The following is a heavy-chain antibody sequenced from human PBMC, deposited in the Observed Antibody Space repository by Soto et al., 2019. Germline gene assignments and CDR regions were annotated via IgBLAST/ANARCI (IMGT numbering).Heavy chain of an antibody. CDR3: AREDSGWYGEFFQY. D-gene: IGHD6-19*01. V-gene: IGHV3-23*01. CDR1: GFTFSSYA. J-gene: IGHJ1*01. CDR2: IGGRDGST. Sequence: DVQLLESGGALVQPGGSLRLSCAASGFTFSSYAMAWVRQAPGKGLEWVSKIGGRDGSTDYADAVKGRFTISRDNSKNTLHLQMSSLRGEDMAVYYCAREDSGWYGEFFQYWGHCTLVTVSS.